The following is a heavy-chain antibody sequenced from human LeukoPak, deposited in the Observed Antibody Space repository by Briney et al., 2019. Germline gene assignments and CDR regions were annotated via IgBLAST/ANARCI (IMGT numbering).Heavy chain of an antibody. CDR1: GFIFSSYG. CDR2: IWYDGSNK. V-gene: IGHV3-33*01. Sequence: GGSLRLSCAASGFIFSSYGRHWVRQAPGKGLEWVAIIWYDGSNKYYADSVKGRFTLSRDTSKNTLYLQMNSLRAEDTAVYYCARAGYHNYYGMDVWGQGTTVTVSS. D-gene: IGHD2-15*01. CDR3: ARAGYHNYYGMDV. J-gene: IGHJ6*02.